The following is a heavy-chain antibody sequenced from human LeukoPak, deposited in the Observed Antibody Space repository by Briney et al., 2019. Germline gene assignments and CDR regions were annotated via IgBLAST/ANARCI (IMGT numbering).Heavy chain of an antibody. CDR3: ARFNSGSYQHYFDY. Sequence: SETLSLTCAVYGGSFSGYYWSWIRQPPGKGLEWIGEINHSGSTNYNPSLKSRVTISVDTSKNQFSLKLSSVTAADTAAYYCARFNSGSYQHYFDYWGQGTLVTVSS. V-gene: IGHV4-34*01. J-gene: IGHJ4*02. D-gene: IGHD1-26*01. CDR2: INHSGST. CDR1: GGSFSGYY.